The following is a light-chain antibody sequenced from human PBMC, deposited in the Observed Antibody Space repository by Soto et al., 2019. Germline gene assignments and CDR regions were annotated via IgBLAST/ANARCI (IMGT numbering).Light chain of an antibody. CDR2: GAS. CDR3: QQDGNSPLT. V-gene: IGKV3-20*01. CDR1: QSVSNSY. Sequence: EIVLTQSPGTLSLSPGERATLSCRTSQSVSNSYLAWYQHKPGQAPRLLIYGASSRATGIPDRFSGSGSATDFPLTISRLEPEDFALYFCQQDGNSPLTFGGGTKVEIK. J-gene: IGKJ4*01.